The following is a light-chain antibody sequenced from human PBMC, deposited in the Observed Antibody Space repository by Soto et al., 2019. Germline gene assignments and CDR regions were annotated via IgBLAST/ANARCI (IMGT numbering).Light chain of an antibody. J-gene: IGLJ1*01. CDR1: SSDFGGYNY. CDR3: SSYTSSSPLYV. V-gene: IGLV2-14*01. Sequence: QSALTQPASVSGSPGQSITISCTGTSSDFGGYNYVSWYQQHPGKAPKLMIYDVSNRPSGVSNRFSGSKSGNTASLTISGLQAEDEADYYCSSYTSSSPLYVCGTGTKVTVL. CDR2: DVS.